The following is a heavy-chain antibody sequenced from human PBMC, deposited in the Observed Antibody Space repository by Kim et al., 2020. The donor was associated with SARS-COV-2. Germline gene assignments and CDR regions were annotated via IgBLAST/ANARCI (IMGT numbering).Heavy chain of an antibody. V-gene: IGHV4-59*01. J-gene: IGHJ3*02. D-gene: IGHD3-3*01. CDR3: ARSRKITIFGVVVINDFDI. Sequence: SRFTISVDTSKNQFSLKLSSVTAADTAVYYCARSRKITIFGVVVINDFDIWGQGTMVTVSS.